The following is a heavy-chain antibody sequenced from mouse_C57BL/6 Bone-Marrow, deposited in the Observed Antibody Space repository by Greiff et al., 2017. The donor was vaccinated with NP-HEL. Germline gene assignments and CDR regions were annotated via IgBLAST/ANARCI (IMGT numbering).Heavy chain of an antibody. V-gene: IGHV1-5*01. CDR1: GYTFTSYW. CDR3: TRPDYYGSSYWYFDV. D-gene: IGHD1-1*01. CDR2: IYPGNSDT. Sequence: VQLKQSGTVLARPGASVKMSCKTSGYTFTSYWMHWVKQRPGQGLEWIGAIYPGNSDTSYNQKFKGKAKLTAVTSASTAYMELSSLTNEDSAVYYGTRPDYYGSSYWYFDVWGTGTTVTVSS. J-gene: IGHJ1*03.